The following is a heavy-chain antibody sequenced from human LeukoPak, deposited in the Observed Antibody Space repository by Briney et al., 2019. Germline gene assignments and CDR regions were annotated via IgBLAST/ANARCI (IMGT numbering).Heavy chain of an antibody. V-gene: IGHV4-59*11. CDR2: IYDSGST. CDR1: GGSISNHY. D-gene: IGHD1-26*01. Sequence: PSETLSLTCTVSGGSISNHYWNWIRQPPGKGLEWIGYIYDSGSTNYNPSLKSRVTISLDTSKNQFSLKLSSVTAADTAVYFCASGSGSYQFDYWGQGTLVTVSS. J-gene: IGHJ4*02. CDR3: ASGSGSYQFDY.